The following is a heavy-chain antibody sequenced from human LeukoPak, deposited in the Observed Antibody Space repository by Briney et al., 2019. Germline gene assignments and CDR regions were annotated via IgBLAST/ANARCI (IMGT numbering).Heavy chain of an antibody. CDR3: ARTKRDAFDI. V-gene: IGHV4-59*01. Sequence: SETLSLTCTVSGGSISSYYWSWIRQPPGKGLEWIGYIYYSGSTNYNPSLKSRVTISVDTSKNQFSLKLSSVTAADTAVYYCARTKRDAFDIWGQGTMVTVSS. CDR2: IYYSGST. D-gene: IGHD2-8*01. J-gene: IGHJ3*02. CDR1: GGSISSYY.